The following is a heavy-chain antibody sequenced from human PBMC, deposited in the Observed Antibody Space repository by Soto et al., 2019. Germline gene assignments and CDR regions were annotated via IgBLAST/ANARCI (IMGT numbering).Heavy chain of an antibody. CDR2: INACNGNT. CDR1: GYTFTSYA. V-gene: IGHV1-3*01. J-gene: IGHJ6*02. CDR3: ARDSIRGYCSSPSCYVGYYGMDV. D-gene: IGHD2-2*01. Sequence: XSVKVTCTASGYTFTSYARHWVRQAPGQRLEWMGWINACNGNTKYSQKFQGRVTITRDTSASTAYMELSSLRSEDTAVYYCARDSIRGYCSSPSCYVGYYGMDVWGQGTTVTVSS.